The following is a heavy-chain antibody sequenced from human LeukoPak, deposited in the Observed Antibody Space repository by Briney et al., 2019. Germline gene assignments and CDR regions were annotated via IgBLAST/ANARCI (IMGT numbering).Heavy chain of an antibody. CDR3: ARARYYYDSSGGTFDY. CDR1: GYTFTGYY. Sequence: GASVKVSCKASGYTFTGYYMHWVRQAPGQGLEWMGWINPNSGGTNYAQKFQGRVTMTRDTSISTAYMELSRLRSDDTAVYYCARARYYYDSSGGTFDYWGQGTLVTVSS. D-gene: IGHD3-22*01. CDR2: INPNSGGT. V-gene: IGHV1-2*02. J-gene: IGHJ4*02.